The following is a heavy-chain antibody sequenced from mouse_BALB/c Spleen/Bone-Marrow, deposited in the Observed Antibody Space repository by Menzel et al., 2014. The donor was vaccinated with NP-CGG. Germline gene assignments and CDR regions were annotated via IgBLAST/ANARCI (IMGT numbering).Heavy chain of an antibody. Sequence: QVQLQQSGPELVMPGVSVKISCKGSGYTFTDYAMHWVKQSHAKSLEWIGVISTYSGNTNYNQKFKGKATMTVDKSSSTAYMELARLTSEDSAIYYCASPIYYGNYEGFAYWGQGTLVTVSA. CDR2: ISTYSGNT. V-gene: IGHV1-67*01. D-gene: IGHD2-1*01. CDR1: GYTFTDYA. J-gene: IGHJ3*01. CDR3: ASPIYYGNYEGFAY.